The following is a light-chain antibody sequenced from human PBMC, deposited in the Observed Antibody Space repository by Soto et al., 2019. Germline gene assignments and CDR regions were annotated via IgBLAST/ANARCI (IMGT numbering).Light chain of an antibody. Sequence: DIQMPQSPSSLSASVGDRVTITCRAHQGVSDYLLWYQQRQGRAPKLLIYAASNLLSGVPSRFSGSGSWTNFTLTISSLQPEDGATYDCQQSYRTPHTVGQGTKLETK. CDR2: AAS. CDR3: QQSYRTPHT. J-gene: IGKJ2*01. CDR1: QGVSDY. V-gene: IGKV1-39*01.